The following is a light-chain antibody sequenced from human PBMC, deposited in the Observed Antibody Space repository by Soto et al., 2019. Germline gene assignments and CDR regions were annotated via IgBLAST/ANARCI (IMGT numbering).Light chain of an antibody. J-gene: IGKJ1*01. CDR2: GAS. Sequence: EIVMTQSPATLSVSPGERATLSCRASQSVSSNLAWYQQKPGQAPRLLIYGASTRATGIPARFSGSGSGTEFTLTISRLQSVDFAVYYCQQYNNWPPTWTFGQGTKVEIK. CDR1: QSVSSN. V-gene: IGKV3-15*01. CDR3: QQYNNWPPTWT.